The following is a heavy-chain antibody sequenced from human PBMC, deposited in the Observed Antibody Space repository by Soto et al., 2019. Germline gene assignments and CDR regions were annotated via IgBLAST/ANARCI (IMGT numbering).Heavy chain of an antibody. CDR2: IYYSGST. CDR3: ARPYSSSWGPWWFDP. CDR1: GGSIISSSYY. J-gene: IGHJ5*02. D-gene: IGHD6-13*01. V-gene: IGHV4-39*01. Sequence: SETLSLTCTVSGGSIISSSYYWVLIRQPPGKGLEWIGSIYYSGSTYYNPSLKSRVTISVDTSKNQFSLKLSSVTAADTAVYYCARPYSSSWGPWWFDPWGQGTLVTVSS.